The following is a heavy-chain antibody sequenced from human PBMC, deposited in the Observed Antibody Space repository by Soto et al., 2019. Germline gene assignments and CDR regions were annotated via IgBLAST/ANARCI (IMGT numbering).Heavy chain of an antibody. Sequence: QVQLVQSGAEVRQPASSVKVSCKTSGGTFSSYAISWVRQAPGQGLEWMGGIVPIVDTSTYAQKFQGRVTXXAXHSTSTASMELSSLRSDDTAIYYCVSVVAIPGYPDNWGQGTLVTVSS. D-gene: IGHD5-12*01. CDR2: IVPIVDTS. V-gene: IGHV1-69*12. CDR1: GGTFSSYA. J-gene: IGHJ4*02. CDR3: VSVVAIPGYPDN.